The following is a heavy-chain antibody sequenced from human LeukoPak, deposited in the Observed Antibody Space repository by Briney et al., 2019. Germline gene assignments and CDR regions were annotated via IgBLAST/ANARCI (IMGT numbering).Heavy chain of an antibody. D-gene: IGHD2/OR15-2a*01. Sequence: GRSLRLSCAASGFTFSSYGMHWVRQAPGKGLEWVAVISYDGNNKYYEDSVKGRFTISRDTSKNTLYLQMNSLRAEDTAVYYCAKENIYRGEIDYWGQGTLVTVSS. V-gene: IGHV3-30*18. CDR2: ISYDGNNK. CDR3: AKENIYRGEIDY. J-gene: IGHJ4*02. CDR1: GFTFSSYG.